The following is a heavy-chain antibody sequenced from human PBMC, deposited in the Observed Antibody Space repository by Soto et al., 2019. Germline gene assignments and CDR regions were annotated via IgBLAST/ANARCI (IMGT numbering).Heavy chain of an antibody. V-gene: IGHV6-1*01. J-gene: IGHJ4*02. CDR2: TYYRSKWYY. D-gene: IGHD5-12*01. CDR3: AREGDGYNTYYFDY. Sequence: SQTLSLTCAISGDSVSNNGAAWNWIRQSPSRGLEWLGRTYYRSKWYYDYAVSVKSRMTINPDTSTSTAYMELSSLRSEDTAVYYCAREGDGYNTYYFDYWGQGTLVTVSS. CDR1: GDSVSNNGAA.